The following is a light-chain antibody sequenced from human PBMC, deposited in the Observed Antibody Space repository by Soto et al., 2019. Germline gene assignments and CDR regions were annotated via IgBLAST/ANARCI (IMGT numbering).Light chain of an antibody. CDR2: SNN. CDR1: SSNIGSNS. V-gene: IGLV1-44*01. J-gene: IGLJ3*02. CDR3: QSYDSSLSGSV. Sequence: QSVLTQPPSASGTPGQRVTISCSGSSSNIGSNSVNWYQQLPGTAPKLLIYSNNHRPSGVPDRFSGSKSGTSASLAITGLQAEDEADYYCQSYDSSLSGSVFGGGTKLTVL.